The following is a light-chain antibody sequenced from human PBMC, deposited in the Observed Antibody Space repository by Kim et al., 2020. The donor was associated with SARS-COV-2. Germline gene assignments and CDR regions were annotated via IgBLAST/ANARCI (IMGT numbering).Light chain of an antibody. CDR2: DVT. J-gene: IGLJ2*01. V-gene: IGLV2-14*03. CDR3: SSYSSTSTVL. Sequence: QSALTQPASMSGSPGQSITISCTGTSSDVGGYDYVSWYQQHPGKAPKLMIYDVTNRPSGVSNRFSGSKSGNTASLTISGLQAEDEADYYCSSYSSTSTVLFGGGTQLTVL. CDR1: SSDVGGYDY.